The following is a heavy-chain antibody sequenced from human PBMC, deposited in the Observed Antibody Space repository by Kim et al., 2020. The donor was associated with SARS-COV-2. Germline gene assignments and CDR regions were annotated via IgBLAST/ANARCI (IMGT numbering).Heavy chain of an antibody. CDR3: AREHFWSGYYTGITRYYGMDV. Sequence: ASVKVSCKASGYTFTSYYMHWVRQAPGQGLEWMGIINPSGGSTSYAQKFQGRVTMTRDTSTSTVYMELSSLRSEDTAVYYCAREHFWSGYYTGITRYYGMDVWGQGTTVTVSS. V-gene: IGHV1-46*01. CDR2: INPSGGST. D-gene: IGHD3-3*02. CDR1: GYTFTSYY. J-gene: IGHJ6*02.